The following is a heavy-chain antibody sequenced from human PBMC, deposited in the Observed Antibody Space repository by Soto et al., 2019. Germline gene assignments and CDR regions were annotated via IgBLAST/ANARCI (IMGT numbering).Heavy chain of an antibody. CDR3: AREWTGEKYYDFWSGYWNQYNWFDP. D-gene: IGHD3-3*01. CDR2: INPNSGGT. J-gene: IGHJ5*02. CDR1: GYTFTGYY. Sequence: GASVKVSCKASGYTFTGYYMHWVRQAPGQGLEWMGWINPNSGGTNYAQKFQGWVTMTRDTSISTAYMELSRLRSDDTAVYYCAREWTGEKYYDFWSGYWNQYNWFDPWGQGTLVTVSS. V-gene: IGHV1-2*04.